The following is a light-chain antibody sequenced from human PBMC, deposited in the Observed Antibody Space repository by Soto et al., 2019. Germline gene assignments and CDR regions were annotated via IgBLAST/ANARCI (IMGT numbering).Light chain of an antibody. V-gene: IGKV3-15*01. CDR3: HQDDSRPPWT. Sequence: EIVMTQSPATISVSPGERATLSCTASQSVSDNLAWYQQNPGQAPRLRIYGTFTRPPGVPATFSGSGSETECTLTISSLQADDFGIYFCHQDDSRPPWTFGQGTKVEI. J-gene: IGKJ1*01. CDR1: QSVSDN. CDR2: GTF.